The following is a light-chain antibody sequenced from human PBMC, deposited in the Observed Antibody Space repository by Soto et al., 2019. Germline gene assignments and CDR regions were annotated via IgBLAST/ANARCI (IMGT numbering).Light chain of an antibody. CDR2: WAS. CDR1: QSVLHSSNNKNY. Sequence: DIVMTQSPDSLAVSLGERATINCKSSQSVLHSSNNKNYLAWYQQKPGQPPKLLIYWASTRESGVSDRFGGSGYGTDFTLTISSLQAEDAAVYYCQQYYNTPPVFGGGTKVDIK. V-gene: IGKV4-1*01. CDR3: QQYYNTPPV. J-gene: IGKJ4*01.